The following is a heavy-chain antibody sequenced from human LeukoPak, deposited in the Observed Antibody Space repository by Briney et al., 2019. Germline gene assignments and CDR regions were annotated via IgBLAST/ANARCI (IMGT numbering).Heavy chain of an antibody. V-gene: IGHV1-69*13. Sequence: GASVKVSCKASGGTFSSYAISWVRQAPGQGLEWMGGIIPIFGTANYARKFQGRVTITADESTSTAYMELSSLRSEDTAVYYCAISRGGSSGYYYRCCLDYWGRGTLVTVSS. J-gene: IGHJ4*02. CDR2: IIPIFGTA. CDR3: AISRGGSSGYYYRCCLDY. D-gene: IGHD3-22*01. CDR1: GGTFSSYA.